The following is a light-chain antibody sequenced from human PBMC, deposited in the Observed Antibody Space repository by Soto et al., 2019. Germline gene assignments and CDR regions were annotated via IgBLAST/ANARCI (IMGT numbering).Light chain of an antibody. Sequence: QSAPTQPASVSGSPGQTIIMSCTGTSSDIGGSNSVSWYQQHPDKAPKLILFDVSHRPSKIPDRFSGSKSGNTASLTISGLQADDEADYYCSSYSTSGTLVVFGGGTKLTVL. CDR1: SSDIGGSNS. J-gene: IGLJ3*02. CDR2: DVS. V-gene: IGLV2-14*01. CDR3: SSYSTSGTLVV.